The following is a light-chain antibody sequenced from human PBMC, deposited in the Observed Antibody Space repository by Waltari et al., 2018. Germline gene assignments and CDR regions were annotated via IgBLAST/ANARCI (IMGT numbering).Light chain of an antibody. Sequence: QSALTQPASVSASPGQSITIPCTGTTSDIRSYKYVSWYQQHPGKVPKLIIYDVSHRPSGVSDRFSGSKSGNTASLTISGLRAEDEADYHCSSYSISSNYFVFGTGTTVTVL. J-gene: IGLJ1*01. V-gene: IGLV2-14*03. CDR2: DVS. CDR1: TSDIRSYKY. CDR3: SSYSISSNYFV.